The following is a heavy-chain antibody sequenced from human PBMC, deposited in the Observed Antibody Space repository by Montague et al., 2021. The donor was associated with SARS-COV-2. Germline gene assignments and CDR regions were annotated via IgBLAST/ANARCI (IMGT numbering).Heavy chain of an antibody. CDR1: GDSVSSNSAA. V-gene: IGHV6-1*01. D-gene: IGHD2-2*01. Sequence: CAISGDSVSSNSAAWNWIRQSPSRGLEWLGRTYYRSKWYNDYALSVKSRITINPDTSKNQFSLQLNSVTPEDTAVYYCARYVGATISCCFLPSHFDYWGQGTLVTVSS. CDR2: TYYRSKWYN. CDR3: ARYVGATISCCFLPSHFDY. J-gene: IGHJ4*02.